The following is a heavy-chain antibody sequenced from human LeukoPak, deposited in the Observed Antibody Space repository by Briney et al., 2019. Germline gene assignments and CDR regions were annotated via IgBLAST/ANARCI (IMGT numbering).Heavy chain of an antibody. V-gene: IGHV3-30-3*01. CDR1: GFTFSSYA. Sequence: PGRSLRLSCAASGFTFSSYAMHWVRQAPGKGLEWVAVISYDGSNKYYADSVKGRFTISRDNSKNTLYLQMNSLRAEDTAVYYCVRGPNDVDTAMVAYWGQGTLVTVSS. CDR3: VRGPNDVDTAMVAY. J-gene: IGHJ4*02. CDR2: ISYDGSNK. D-gene: IGHD5-18*01.